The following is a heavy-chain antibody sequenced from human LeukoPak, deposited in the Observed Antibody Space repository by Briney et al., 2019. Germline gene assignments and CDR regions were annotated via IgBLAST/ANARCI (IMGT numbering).Heavy chain of an antibody. CDR2: ISSSGSTI. V-gene: IGHV3-48*03. CDR1: GFTFSSYE. CDR3: AKDRYSSSWYDGFDI. J-gene: IGHJ3*02. Sequence: GGSLRLSCAASGFTFSSYEMNWVRQAPGKGLEWVSYISSSGSTIYYADSVKGRFTISRDNAKNSLYLQMNSLRAEDTALYYCAKDRYSSSWYDGFDIWGQGTMVTVSS. D-gene: IGHD6-13*01.